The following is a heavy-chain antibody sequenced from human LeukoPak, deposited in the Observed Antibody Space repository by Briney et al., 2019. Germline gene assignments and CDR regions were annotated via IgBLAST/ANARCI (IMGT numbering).Heavy chain of an antibody. V-gene: IGHV4-38-2*02. J-gene: IGHJ6*03. CDR2: IHHSGST. CDR1: GCSISSGYY. Sequence: SETLSLTCTVSGCSISSGYYWGWIRQPPGQGLEWIGSIHHSGSTYYNPSLKSRLTISADTSKNQFSLRLSSVTAADTAVYYCARVEGYYGSGSYYVRGYYYYMDVWGKGTTVTISS. D-gene: IGHD3-10*01. CDR3: ARVEGYYGSGSYYVRGYYYYMDV.